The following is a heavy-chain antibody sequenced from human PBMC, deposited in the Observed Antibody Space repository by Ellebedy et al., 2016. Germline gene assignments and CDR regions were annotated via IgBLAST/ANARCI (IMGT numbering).Heavy chain of an antibody. V-gene: IGHV4-30-2*01. CDR1: GGSISSGGYS. CDR3: ARRNCGGDCYGMDV. Sequence: SETLSLTCAVSGGSISSGGYSWSWIRQPPGKGLEWIGYIYHSGSTYYNPSLKSRVTLSVERSKNQFSLKLSSVTAADTAVYYCARRNCGGDCYGMDVWGQGTTVTVSS. J-gene: IGHJ6*02. CDR2: IYHSGST. D-gene: IGHD2-21*01.